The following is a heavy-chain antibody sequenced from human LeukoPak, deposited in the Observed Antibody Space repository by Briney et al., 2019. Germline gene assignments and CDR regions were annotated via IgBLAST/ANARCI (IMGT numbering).Heavy chain of an antibody. V-gene: IGHV3-23*01. D-gene: IGHD6-19*01. J-gene: IGHJ4*02. CDR3: AKAPDNLNGWYYGDY. CDR2: ISGGGGST. CDR1: GFTFSSYA. Sequence: PGGSLRLSCAASGFTFSSYAMSWVRQAPGKGLEWVSAISGGGGSTYYADSVKGRFTISRDNSKNTLYLQMTSLRAEDTAVYYCAKAPDNLNGWYYGDYWGQGTLVTVSS.